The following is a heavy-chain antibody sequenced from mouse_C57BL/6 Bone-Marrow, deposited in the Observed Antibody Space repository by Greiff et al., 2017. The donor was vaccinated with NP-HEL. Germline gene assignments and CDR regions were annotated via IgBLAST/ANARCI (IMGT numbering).Heavy chain of an antibody. D-gene: IGHD1-1*01. CDR3: TRTFYDYGSSYDWFAY. Sequence: VQLQQSGTVLARPGASVKMSCKTSGYTFTSYWMHWVTQRPGQGLEWIGAIYPGNSDTSYNQKFKGKAKLTAVTSASTAYMELSSLTNEDSAVYYCTRTFYDYGSSYDWFAYWGQGTLVTVSA. V-gene: IGHV1-5*01. CDR1: GYTFTSYW. J-gene: IGHJ3*01. CDR2: IYPGNSDT.